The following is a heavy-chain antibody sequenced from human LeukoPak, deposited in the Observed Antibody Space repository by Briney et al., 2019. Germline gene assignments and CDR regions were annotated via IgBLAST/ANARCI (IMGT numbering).Heavy chain of an antibody. V-gene: IGHV3-7*01. J-gene: IGHJ5*02. CDR2: IKQDGSEK. CDR3: ARPRNQLPSNWFDP. D-gene: IGHD2-2*01. Sequence: GGSLRLSCAASGFTFSSYWMSWVRQAPGKGLEWVANIKQDGSEKYYVDSVKGRFTISRDNAKNSLYLQMNSLRAGDTAVYYCARPRNQLPSNWFDPWGQGTLVTVSS. CDR1: GFTFSSYW.